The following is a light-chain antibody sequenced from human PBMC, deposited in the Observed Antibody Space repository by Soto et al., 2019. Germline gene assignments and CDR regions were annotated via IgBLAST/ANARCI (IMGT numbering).Light chain of an antibody. CDR1: QAISSW. Sequence: DIQMTQSPSTLSGSVGDRVTITCRASQAISSWLAWYQQKPGKAHKLLIYKASTLKSGVPSSFSGSGSGREFTLTISSLQPDDFATYYCQHYNSYSEAFGQGTKVDIK. CDR2: KAS. CDR3: QHYNSYSEA. V-gene: IGKV1-5*03. J-gene: IGKJ1*01.